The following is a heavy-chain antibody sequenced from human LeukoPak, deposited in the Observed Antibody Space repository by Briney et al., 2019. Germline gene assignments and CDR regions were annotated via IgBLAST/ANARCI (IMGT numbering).Heavy chain of an antibody. CDR1: GFTLSSYA. J-gene: IGHJ3*02. CDR2: IKSKTDGGTT. V-gene: IGHV3-15*01. Sequence: GGSLRLSCAASGFTLSSYAMSWVRQAPGKGLEWVGRIKSKTDGGTTDYAAPVKGRFTISRDDSKNTLYLQMNSLKTEDTAVYYCTTASSPYAFDIWGQGTMVTVSS. CDR3: TTASSPYAFDI.